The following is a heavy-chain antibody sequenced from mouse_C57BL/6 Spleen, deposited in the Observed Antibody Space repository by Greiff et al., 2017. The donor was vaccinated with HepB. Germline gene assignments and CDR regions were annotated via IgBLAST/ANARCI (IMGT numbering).Heavy chain of an antibody. CDR1: GYAFSSSW. D-gene: IGHD2-2*01. CDR3: AREGVTDYFDY. Sequence: QVQLQQSGPELVKPGASVKISCKASGYAFSSSWMNWVKQRPGKGLEWIGRIYPGDGDTNYNGKFKGKATLTADKSSSTAYMQLSSLTSEDSAVYFCAREGVTDYFDYWGQGTTLTVSS. V-gene: IGHV1-82*01. CDR2: IYPGDGDT. J-gene: IGHJ2*01.